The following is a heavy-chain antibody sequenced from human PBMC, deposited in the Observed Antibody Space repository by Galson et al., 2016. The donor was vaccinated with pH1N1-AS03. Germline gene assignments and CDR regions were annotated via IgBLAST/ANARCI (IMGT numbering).Heavy chain of an antibody. D-gene: IGHD2-2*01. CDR1: GFMFSTNA. J-gene: IGHJ6*02. CDR3: AKGGKGYCSSATCFSLSYYYYYYGMDV. V-gene: IGHV3-23*01. CDR2: ISASGGDT. Sequence: SLRLSCAVSGFMFSTNAMIWVRQAPGKGLEWVSGISASGGDTYYADSVKGRFTVSRDNSKHTTYLQMNSLRADDTAVYYCAKGGKGYCSSATCFSLSYYYYYYGMDVWGQGTTVTVSS.